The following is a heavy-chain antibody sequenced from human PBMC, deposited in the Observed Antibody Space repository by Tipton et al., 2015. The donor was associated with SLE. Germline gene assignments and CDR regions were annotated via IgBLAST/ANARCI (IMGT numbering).Heavy chain of an antibody. CDR3: AKGFWGLDYGDYGDNFEN. V-gene: IGHV3-33*03. J-gene: IGHJ4*02. D-gene: IGHD4-17*01. Sequence: QLVQSGGGVVQPGRSLRLSCAVSGFSFTTYGTHWVRQAPGKGLEWVAVIWYDGSKQFYADSVKGRFTISRDISKNTLFLQMNSLSADDTAVYYCAKGFWGLDYGDYGDNFENWGQGTLVTVSS. CDR1: GFSFTTYG. CDR2: IWYDGSKQ.